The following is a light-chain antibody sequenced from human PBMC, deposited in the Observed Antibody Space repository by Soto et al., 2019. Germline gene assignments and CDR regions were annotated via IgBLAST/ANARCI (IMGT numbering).Light chain of an antibody. V-gene: IGLV2-23*02. CDR2: EVS. J-gene: IGLJ2*01. CDR1: SSDIGSYNL. CDR3: QSYASRVNVV. Sequence: QSVLTQPASVSGSPGQSITISCTGSSSDIGSYNLVSWYQQHPGKAPKFMIYEVSKRPSGVSNRFSGSKSGNTASLTISGLQAEDEADYYCQSYASRVNVVFGGGTKLTVL.